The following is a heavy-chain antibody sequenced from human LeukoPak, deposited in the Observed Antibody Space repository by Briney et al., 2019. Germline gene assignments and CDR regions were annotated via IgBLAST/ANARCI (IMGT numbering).Heavy chain of an antibody. J-gene: IGHJ4*02. V-gene: IGHV4-59*01. Sequence: PSETLSLTCTVSGGSISSYYWSWIRQPPGKGLEWIGHIYYSGTTKYNPSLTSRVTISLDTSKNQFSLKLSSVTAADTAVYYCARVTPYSSSWYPDYWGQGTLVTVSS. CDR1: GGSISSYY. CDR3: ARVTPYSSSWYPDY. D-gene: IGHD6-13*01. CDR2: IYYSGTT.